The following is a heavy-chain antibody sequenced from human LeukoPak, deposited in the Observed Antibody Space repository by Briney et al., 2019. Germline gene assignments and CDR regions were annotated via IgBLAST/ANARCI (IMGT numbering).Heavy chain of an antibody. CDR1: GFTFTNAW. CDR3: TTVYSNPYSNGWLEDYFDY. Sequence: PGGSLRLSCAASGFTFTNAWMSWVRQAPGKGLEWVGRSKSKIDGGTTDYAAPMKGRFTISRDDSKNRLYLQMNSLKSEDTAVYFCTTVYSNPYSNGWLEDYFDYWGQGTLVTVAS. D-gene: IGHD6-19*01. CDR2: SKSKIDGGTT. V-gene: IGHV3-15*01. J-gene: IGHJ4*02.